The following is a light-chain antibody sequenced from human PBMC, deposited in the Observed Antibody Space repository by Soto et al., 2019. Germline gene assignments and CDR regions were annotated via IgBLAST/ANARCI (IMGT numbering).Light chain of an antibody. CDR3: QQYNKWPRT. Sequence: EIVMTHSPATLSVSPWEIATLSCRASLSVSSYLAWYQQKPGQAPRLLIYGASNRATGIPDRFSGSGSGTEFTLTISSLQSEDFAVYYCQQYNKWPRTFGQGTKVDIK. J-gene: IGKJ1*01. CDR2: GAS. V-gene: IGKV3D-15*01. CDR1: LSVSSY.